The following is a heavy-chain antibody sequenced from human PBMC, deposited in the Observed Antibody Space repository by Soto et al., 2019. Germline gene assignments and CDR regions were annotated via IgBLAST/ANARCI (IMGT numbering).Heavy chain of an antibody. J-gene: IGHJ6*02. V-gene: IGHV1-18*01. CDR1: GYTFTSYG. Sequence: QVQLVQSGAEVKKPGASVKVSCKASGYTFTSYGISWVRQAPGQGLEWMGWISAYNGNTNYAQKLQGRVTMTTDTSTSTSYMELRSLRSDDTAVYYCARVSVTTVTHYYYYGMDVWGQGTTVTVSS. CDR2: ISAYNGNT. CDR3: ARVSVTTVTHYYYYGMDV. D-gene: IGHD4-4*01.